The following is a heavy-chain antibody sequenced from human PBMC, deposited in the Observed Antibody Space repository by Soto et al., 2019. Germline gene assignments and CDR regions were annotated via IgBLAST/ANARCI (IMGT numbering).Heavy chain of an antibody. J-gene: IGHJ4*02. CDR3: ARSVIQGPQVEGQPPTSQTLDY. V-gene: IGHV4-34*01. CDR2: INPSGNT. Sequence: PSETLSLTCAVYGETFSGYFWSWIRQPPGEGLEWIGEINPSGNTNYNPSLKSRVTISADTSKNQFSLKLTSVTAADTALYYCARSVIQGPQVEGQPPTSQTLDYWGQGTRVTVSS. CDR1: GETFSGYF. D-gene: IGHD2-21*01.